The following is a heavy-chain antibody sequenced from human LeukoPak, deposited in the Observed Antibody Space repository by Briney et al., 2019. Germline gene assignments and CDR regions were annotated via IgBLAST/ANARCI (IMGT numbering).Heavy chain of an antibody. CDR2: IIPIFGTA. J-gene: IGHJ4*02. D-gene: IGHD3-10*01. V-gene: IGHV1-69*13. Sequence: ASVKVSCKASGGTFSSYAISWVRHAPGQALEWMGGIIPIFGTANYAQKFQGRVTITADESTSTAYMELSSLRSEDTAVYYCARDKEDVLLWFGELLEDWGQGTLVTVSS. CDR3: ARDKEDVLLWFGELLED. CDR1: GGTFSSYA.